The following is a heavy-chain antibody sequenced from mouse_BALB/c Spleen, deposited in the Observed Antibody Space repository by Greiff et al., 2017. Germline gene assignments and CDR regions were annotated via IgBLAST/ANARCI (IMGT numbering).Heavy chain of an antibody. CDR2: ISSGGSYT. CDR3: ARDGNYDY. Sequence: EVQVVESGGGLVKPGGSLKLSCAASGFTFSSYAMSWVRQSPEKRLEWVAEISSGGSYTYYPDTVTGRFTISRDNAKNTLYLEMSSLRSEDTAMYYCARDGNYDYWGQGTTLTVSS. V-gene: IGHV5-9-4*01. J-gene: IGHJ2*01. CDR1: GFTFSSYA. D-gene: IGHD2-1*01.